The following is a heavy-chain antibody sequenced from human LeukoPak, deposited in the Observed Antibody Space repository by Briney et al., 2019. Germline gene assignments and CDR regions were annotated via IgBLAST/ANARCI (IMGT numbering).Heavy chain of an antibody. CDR1: GYTFTSYY. V-gene: IGHV1-46*01. Sequence: ASVKFSCKASGYTFTSYYMHWVRQAPGQGLEWMGIINPSGGSTSYAQRFQGRVTMTRDTSTSTVYMELSSLRSEDTAVYYCARDGGGSWGLYWGQGTLVTVSS. CDR3: ARDGGGSWGLY. CDR2: INPSGGST. D-gene: IGHD2-15*01. J-gene: IGHJ4*02.